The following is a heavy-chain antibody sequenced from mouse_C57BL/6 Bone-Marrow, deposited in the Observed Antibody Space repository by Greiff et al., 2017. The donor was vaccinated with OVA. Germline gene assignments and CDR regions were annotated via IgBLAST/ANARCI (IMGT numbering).Heavy chain of an antibody. CDR2: IWRGGST. Sequence: VQGVESGPGLVQPSQSLSITCTVSGFSLTSYGVHWVRQSPGKGLEWLGVIWRGGSTDYNAAFMSRLSITKDNSKSQVFFKMNSLQADDTAIYYCAKKRGYWYFDVWGTGTTVTVSS. V-gene: IGHV2-5*01. J-gene: IGHJ1*03. CDR3: AKKRGYWYFDV. CDR1: GFSLTSYG.